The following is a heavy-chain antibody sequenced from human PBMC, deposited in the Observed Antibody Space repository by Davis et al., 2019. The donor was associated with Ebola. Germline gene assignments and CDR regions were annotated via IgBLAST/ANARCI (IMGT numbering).Heavy chain of an antibody. D-gene: IGHD6-19*01. CDR3: ARKPARIAVGSGMDV. Sequence: SVKVSCKASGGTFSSYAISWVRQAPGQGLEWMGRIIPILGIANYAQKFQGRVTITADKSTSTAYMELSSLRSEDTAVYYCARKPARIAVGSGMDVWGQGTTVTVSS. CDR1: GGTFSSYA. V-gene: IGHV1-69*04. CDR2: IIPILGIA. J-gene: IGHJ6*02.